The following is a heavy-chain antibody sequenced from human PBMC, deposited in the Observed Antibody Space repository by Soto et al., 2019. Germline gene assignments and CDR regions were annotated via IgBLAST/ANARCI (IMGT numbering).Heavy chain of an antibody. J-gene: IGHJ5*02. Sequence: XGSLRLSCAASGFTFSSYAMTWVLQPPGKGLEWVSAISGSGGSTYYADSVKGRFTISRDNSKNTLYLQMNSLRAEDTAVYYCAKASYSSGWDNWFDPWGQGTLVTVSS. V-gene: IGHV3-23*01. CDR3: AKASYSSGWDNWFDP. CDR1: GFTFSSYA. D-gene: IGHD6-19*01. CDR2: ISGSGGST.